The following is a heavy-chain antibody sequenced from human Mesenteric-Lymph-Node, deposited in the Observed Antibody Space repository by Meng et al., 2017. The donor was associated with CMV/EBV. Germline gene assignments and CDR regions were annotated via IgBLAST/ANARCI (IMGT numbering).Heavy chain of an antibody. D-gene: IGHD2-2*02. CDR1: GFTISGTS. CDR3: ARTPLYCSSASCDTFDF. J-gene: IGHJ4*02. Sequence: GESLKISCAASGFTISGTSMSWVRQAPGKGLVWVSRISSEGSRTNYADSVKGRFTISRDNAKNTLYLEMNSLRAEDTAVYYCARTPLYCSSASCDTFDFWGQGTLVTVSS. CDR2: ISSEGSRT. V-gene: IGHV3-74*01.